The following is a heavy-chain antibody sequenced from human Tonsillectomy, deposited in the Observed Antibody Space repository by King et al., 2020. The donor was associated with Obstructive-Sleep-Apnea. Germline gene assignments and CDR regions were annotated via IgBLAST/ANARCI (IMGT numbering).Heavy chain of an antibody. D-gene: IGHD1-26*01. V-gene: IGHV3-48*04. J-gene: IGHJ3*02. Sequence: VQLVESGGGLVQPGGSLRLSCAASGFSFSSYSMNWVRQAPGKGLEWVSYISSCSSTIYYADSVKGRFTISRDNAKNSLYLQMNSLRAEDTAVYYCARDSGTYWGDIWGQGTMVTVSS. CDR2: ISSCSSTI. CDR1: GFSFSSYS. CDR3: ARDSGTYWGDI.